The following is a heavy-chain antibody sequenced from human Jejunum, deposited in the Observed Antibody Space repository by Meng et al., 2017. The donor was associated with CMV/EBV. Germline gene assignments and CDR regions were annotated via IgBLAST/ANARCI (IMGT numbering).Heavy chain of an antibody. J-gene: IGHJ5*02. V-gene: IGHV4-59*01. CDR1: TFD. Sequence: TFDWSWIRQTPGKGLEWIGNVYYTGSANYNPSLKSRVTMSVDTSKNQLSLKLRSLSAADTAVYYCARGRYCANGVCYEDHNYFGPWGQGTLVTVSS. CDR2: VYYTGSA. D-gene: IGHD2-8*01. CDR3: ARGRYCANGVCYEDHNYFGP.